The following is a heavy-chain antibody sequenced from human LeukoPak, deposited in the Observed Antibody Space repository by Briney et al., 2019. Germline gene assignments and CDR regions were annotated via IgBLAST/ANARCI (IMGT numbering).Heavy chain of an antibody. V-gene: IGHV3-15*01. CDR1: GFTFTNAW. Sequence: GGSLRLSCAASGFTFTNAWMSWVRQAPGKGVEWVGRFKSKTDGGTTDYAAVVKGRFTISTDDSKNALYLQMNSLKTEDTAVYYCVTVTWTGEFDSWGQGTLVTASS. J-gene: IGHJ4*02. CDR2: FKSKTDGGTT. D-gene: IGHD3-16*01. CDR3: VTVTWTGEFDS.